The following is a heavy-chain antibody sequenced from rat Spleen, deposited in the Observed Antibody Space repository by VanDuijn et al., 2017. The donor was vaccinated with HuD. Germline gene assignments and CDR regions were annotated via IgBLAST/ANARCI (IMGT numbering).Heavy chain of an antibody. V-gene: IGHV4-2*01. CDR3: ARRHYGYTDYFDY. J-gene: IGHJ2*01. D-gene: IGHD1-9*01. CDR1: GFNFNDNW. Sequence: EVKLVESGGGLVQAGRSLKLSCAASGFNFNDNWMGWVRQAPGRGLEWIGEINKDSSRINYKPSLKDKFTISRDNAQNTLYLQMSKLGSEDTAIYYCARRHYGYTDYFDYWGQGVMVTVSS. CDR2: INKDSSRI.